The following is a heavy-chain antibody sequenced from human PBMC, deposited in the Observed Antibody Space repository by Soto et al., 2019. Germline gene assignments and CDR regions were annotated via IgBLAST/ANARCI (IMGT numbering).Heavy chain of an antibody. J-gene: IGHJ6*02. V-gene: IGHV4-31*03. Sequence: SETLSLTCTVSGGSISSGGYYWSWIRQHPGKGLEWIGYIYYSGSTYYNPSLKSRVTISVDTSKNQFSLKLSSVTAADTAVYYRARVVVATKRAYYYYGMDVWGQGKTVNVS. CDR3: ARVVVATKRAYYYYGMDV. CDR2: IYYSGST. D-gene: IGHD5-12*01. CDR1: GGSISSGGYY.